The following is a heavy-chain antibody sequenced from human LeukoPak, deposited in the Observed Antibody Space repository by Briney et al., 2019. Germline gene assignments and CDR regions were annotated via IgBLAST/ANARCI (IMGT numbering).Heavy chain of an antibody. D-gene: IGHD5-24*01. Sequence: ASVKVSCKASGYTFTSYYMHWVRQAPGQGLEWMGIINPNSGGTNYAQKFQGRVTMTRDTSISTAYMELSRLRSDDTAVYYCARYDGFDYYFDYWGQGTLVTVSS. CDR2: INPNSGGT. CDR1: GYTFTSYY. CDR3: ARYDGFDYYFDY. V-gene: IGHV1-2*02. J-gene: IGHJ4*02.